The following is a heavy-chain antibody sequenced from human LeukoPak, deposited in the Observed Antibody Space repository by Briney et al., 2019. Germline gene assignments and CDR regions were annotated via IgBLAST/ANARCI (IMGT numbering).Heavy chain of an antibody. CDR3: ARATLYPPTPVAFDS. CDR2: IMPIFGTA. D-gene: IGHD2-15*01. Sequence: APVKVSCTASGGTSSSHVISSVRQAPGQGLEWMGGIMPIFGTAKYAQKLQGRGTITADESTGTAYMELTSLRSEDTAVYYCARATLYPPTPVAFDSWGQGTLVA. CDR1: GGTSSSHV. J-gene: IGHJ4*02. V-gene: IGHV1-69*13.